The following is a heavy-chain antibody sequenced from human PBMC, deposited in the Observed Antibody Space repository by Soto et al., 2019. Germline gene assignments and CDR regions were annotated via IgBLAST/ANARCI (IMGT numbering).Heavy chain of an antibody. CDR1: GGSISSSNW. V-gene: IGHV4-4*02. Sequence: QVQLQESGPALVKPSGTLSLTCAVSGGSISSSNWWSWVRQPPGKGLGWIGEFYHSGSTNYNPSLKSRVTIAVDKAKSLFARKLSSVTAADTAVYYCARGSLVATMDMRGMDVWGRGTTVTVSS. D-gene: IGHD5-12*01. CDR2: FYHSGST. CDR3: ARGSLVATMDMRGMDV. J-gene: IGHJ6*02.